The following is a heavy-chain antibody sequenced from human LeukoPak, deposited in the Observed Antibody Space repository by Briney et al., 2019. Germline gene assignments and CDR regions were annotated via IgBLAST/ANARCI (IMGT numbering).Heavy chain of an antibody. CDR3: ARAEGGGYSSSSGGYYMDV. V-gene: IGHV1-8*01. CDR2: MNPNSGNT. J-gene: IGHJ6*03. D-gene: IGHD6-6*01. Sequence: ASVKVSCKASGYTFTSYDINWVRQATGQGLEWMGWMNPNSGNTGYAQKFQGRVTMTRNTSISTAYMGLSSLRSEDTAVYYCARAEGGGYSSSSGGYYMDVWGKGTTVTVSS. CDR1: GYTFTSYD.